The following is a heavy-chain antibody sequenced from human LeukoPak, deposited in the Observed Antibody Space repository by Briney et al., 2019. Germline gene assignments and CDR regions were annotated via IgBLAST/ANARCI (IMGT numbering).Heavy chain of an antibody. V-gene: IGHV1-18*01. CDR1: GYTFSSYG. J-gene: IGHJ4*02. D-gene: IGHD2-2*02. Sequence: GASVTVSCKASGYTFSSYGISWVRQAPGQGLEWMGWISAYNGDINYAQKVQGRVTMTTDTSTNTAYMELRSLGSDDTAIYYCARDCRLSGTSCYKIMDYWGQGALVTVSS. CDR3: ARDCRLSGTSCYKIMDY. CDR2: ISAYNGDI.